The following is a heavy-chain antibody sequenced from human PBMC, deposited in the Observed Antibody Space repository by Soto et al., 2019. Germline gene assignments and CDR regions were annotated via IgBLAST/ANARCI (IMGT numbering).Heavy chain of an antibody. V-gene: IGHV3-20*04. J-gene: IGHJ4*02. CDR3: ARASEKDYYDNPIFDY. CDR2: INWNGGST. Sequence: PGGSLRLSCEASGFNFDDYGMSWVRQAPGKGLEWVSGINWNGGSTGHADSVKGRFTISRDNAKNSLYLQMNSLRAEDTALYYCARASEKDYYDNPIFDYWGQGTLVTSPQ. D-gene: IGHD3-22*01. CDR1: GFNFDDYG.